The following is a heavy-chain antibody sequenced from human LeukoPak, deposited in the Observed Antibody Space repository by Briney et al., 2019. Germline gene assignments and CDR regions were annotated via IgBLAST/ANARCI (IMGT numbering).Heavy chain of an antibody. Sequence: GGSLRLSCAVSGFTFSGFWMSWSRQAPGKGLEWVASINSDGSEGYYADVVKGRFTISRDNAKNSLYLQINSLRAEDTAVYYCASSSYSSSSSVWGQGTMVTVSS. J-gene: IGHJ3*01. D-gene: IGHD6-6*01. CDR3: ASSSYSSSSSV. CDR1: GFTFSGFW. V-gene: IGHV3-7*03. CDR2: INSDGSEG.